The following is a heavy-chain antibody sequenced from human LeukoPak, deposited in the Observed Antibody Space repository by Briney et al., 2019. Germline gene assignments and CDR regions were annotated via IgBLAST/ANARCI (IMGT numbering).Heavy chain of an antibody. J-gene: IGHJ4*02. CDR1: GFTFSSYA. CDR2: IGGSGGST. D-gene: IGHD5-12*01. V-gene: IGHV3-23*01. Sequence: GGSLRLSCAASGFTFSSYAMSWVRQAPGKGLEWVSAIGGSGGSTNYADSVKGRFTISRDNSKNTLYLQMNSLRAEDTGLYYCAKDDSGHPARTIEYWGQGTLVTVSS. CDR3: AKDDSGHPARTIEY.